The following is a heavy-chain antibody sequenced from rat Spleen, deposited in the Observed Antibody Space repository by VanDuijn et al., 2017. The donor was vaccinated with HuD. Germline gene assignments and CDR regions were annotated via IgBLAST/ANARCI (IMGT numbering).Heavy chain of an antibody. CDR2: INRSGST. CDR1: GYSITSSYR. Sequence: EVQLQESGPGLVKPSQSLSLTCSVTGYSITSSYRWNWIRKFPGNKLEWMGYINRSGSTNYNPSLKSRISITRDTSKNQFFLQLNSVTTEDTATYHCERYRDSYGHVGIFDYWGQGVMVTVSS. J-gene: IGHJ2*01. V-gene: IGHV3-3*01. D-gene: IGHD1-12*01. CDR3: ERYRDSYGHVGIFDY.